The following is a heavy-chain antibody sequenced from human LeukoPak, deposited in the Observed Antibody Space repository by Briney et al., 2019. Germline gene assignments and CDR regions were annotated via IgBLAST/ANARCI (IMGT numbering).Heavy chain of an antibody. CDR3: AKDMMAIAGGTTSAFDM. V-gene: IGHV3-9*01. D-gene: IGHD1-26*01. CDR1: GFSFDDCA. J-gene: IGHJ3*02. CDR2: INWNSGSI. Sequence: PGGSLRLSCAASGFSFDDCAMHWVRQAPGKGLEWVSGINWNSGSIDYAESVKGRFTISRDNAKNSLYLQMNSLRAEDTALYYCAKDMMAIAGGTTSAFDMWGQGTMVTVSS.